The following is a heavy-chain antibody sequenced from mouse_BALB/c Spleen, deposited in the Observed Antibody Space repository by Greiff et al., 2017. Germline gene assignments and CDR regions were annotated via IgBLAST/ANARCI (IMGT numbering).Heavy chain of an antibody. CDR3: ARSWTMVTSGAWFAY. D-gene: IGHD2-2*01. CDR2: IYPGSGST. Sequence: QVQLQQSGPELVKPGASVKMSCKASGYTFTDYVISWVKQRTGQGLEWIGEIYPGSGSTYYNEKFKGKATLTADKSSNTAYMQLSSLTSEDSAVYFCARSWTMVTSGAWFAYWGQGTLVTVSA. V-gene: IGHV1-81*01. J-gene: IGHJ3*01. CDR1: GYTFTDYV.